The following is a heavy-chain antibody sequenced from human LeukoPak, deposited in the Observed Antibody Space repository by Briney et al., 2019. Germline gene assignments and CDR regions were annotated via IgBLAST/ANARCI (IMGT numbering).Heavy chain of an antibody. J-gene: IGHJ5*02. V-gene: IGHV3-23*01. CDR3: TKDPNGDYIGAFDP. CDR2: ITGGHYAT. Sequence: GGSLRLSCAASGFTFDDYAMHWVRQAPGKGLEWVSSITGGHYATYNTDSVKGRFTISRDNAKNTLFLQMHSLGADDTAIYYCTKDPNGDYIGAFDPWGQGTLVTVSS. D-gene: IGHD4-17*01. CDR1: GFTFDDYA.